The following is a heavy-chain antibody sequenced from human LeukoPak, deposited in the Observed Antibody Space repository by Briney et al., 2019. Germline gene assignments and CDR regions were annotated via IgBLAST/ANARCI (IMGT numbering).Heavy chain of an antibody. CDR2: INHSGST. Sequence: PSETLSLTCAVYGGSFSGYYWSWIRQPPGKGLEWIGEINHSGSTNYNPSLKSRVTISVDTSKNQFSLKLSSVTAADTAVYYCARAVLRFLEWLPNFDYWGQGTLVTVSS. V-gene: IGHV4-34*01. D-gene: IGHD3-3*01. CDR1: GGSFSGYY. CDR3: ARAVLRFLEWLPNFDY. J-gene: IGHJ4*02.